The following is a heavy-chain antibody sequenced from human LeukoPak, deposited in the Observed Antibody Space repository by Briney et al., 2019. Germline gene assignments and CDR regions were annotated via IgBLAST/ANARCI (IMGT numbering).Heavy chain of an antibody. CDR3: ARADIPGIAVAGTAT. J-gene: IGHJ5*02. CDR2: IIPILGIA. V-gene: IGHV1-69*04. CDR1: GGTFSSYA. Sequence: SVKVSCKASGGTFSSYAISWVRQAPGQGLEWMGRIIPILGIANYAQKFQGRVTITADKSTSTAYMELSSLRSEDTAVYYCARADIPGIAVAGTATWGQGTLVTVSS. D-gene: IGHD6-19*01.